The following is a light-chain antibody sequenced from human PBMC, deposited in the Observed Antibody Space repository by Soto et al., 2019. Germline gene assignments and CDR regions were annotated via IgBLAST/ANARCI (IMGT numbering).Light chain of an antibody. V-gene: IGLV1-44*01. CDR2: SNE. J-gene: IGLJ2*01. CDR1: SSNIGSNT. Sequence: QSVLTQPPSASGTPGQRVTISCSGSSSNIGSNTVNWYQQLPGTAPQLLIYSNEQRPSGVPDRFSGSKSGTSASLAISGLQSEDEADYYCAAWDDRLKGVVFGGGTKLTVL. CDR3: AAWDDRLKGVV.